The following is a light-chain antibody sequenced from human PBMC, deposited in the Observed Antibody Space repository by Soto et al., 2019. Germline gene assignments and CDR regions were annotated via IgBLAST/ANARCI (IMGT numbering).Light chain of an antibody. Sequence: DIQMTQTPSSVSASVGDTVTITCRASQVISSQLAWYQQKPGTAPKFLIYAASILQGGVPSRFSGSGYGTDFTLTISSLEPEDFAVYYCQQRSNWPPGVTFGPGTKVDIK. CDR3: QQRSNWPPGVT. V-gene: IGKV1-12*01. J-gene: IGKJ3*01. CDR1: QVISSQ. CDR2: AAS.